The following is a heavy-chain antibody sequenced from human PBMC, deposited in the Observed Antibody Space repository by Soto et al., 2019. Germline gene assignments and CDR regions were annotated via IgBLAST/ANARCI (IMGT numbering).Heavy chain of an antibody. CDR3: AKDSMVRGVIKSYYFDY. J-gene: IGHJ4*02. CDR1: GFTFSSYA. D-gene: IGHD3-10*01. CDR2: ISVSGVST. Sequence: GGSLRLSCAASGFTFSSYAMSWVRQAPGKGLEWVSAISVSGVSTYYADSVKGRFTISRDNSKNTLYLQMNSLRAEDTAVYYCAKDSMVRGVIKSYYFDYWGQGTLVTV. V-gene: IGHV3-23*01.